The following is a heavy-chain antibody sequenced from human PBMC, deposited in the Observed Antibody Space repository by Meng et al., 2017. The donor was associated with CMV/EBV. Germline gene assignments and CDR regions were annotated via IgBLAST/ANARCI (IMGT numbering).Heavy chain of an antibody. D-gene: IGHD6-13*01. CDR3: AGGRQLVPPGY. V-gene: IGHV1-69*05. Sequence: SVKVSCKASGGTFSSYAISWVRQAPGQGLEWMGGIIPIFGTANYAQKFQGRVTITTDESTSTAYMELSSLRSEGTAVYYCAGGRQLVPPGYWGQGTLVTVSS. CDR1: GGTFSSYA. CDR2: IIPIFGTA. J-gene: IGHJ4*02.